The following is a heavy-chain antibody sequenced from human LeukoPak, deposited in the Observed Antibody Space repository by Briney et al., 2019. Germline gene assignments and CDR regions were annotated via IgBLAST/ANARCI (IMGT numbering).Heavy chain of an antibody. D-gene: IGHD1-1*01. Sequence: GASVKVSCKASGYIFTSYGISWVRQAPGQGLEWMGWISAYNGNTNYAQKLQGRVTMTTDTSTSTAYMELRSLRSDDTAVYYCARDGEQLEHLGSDYWGQGTLVTVSS. CDR2: ISAYNGNT. CDR3: ARDGEQLEHLGSDY. CDR1: GYIFTSYG. J-gene: IGHJ4*02. V-gene: IGHV1-18*01.